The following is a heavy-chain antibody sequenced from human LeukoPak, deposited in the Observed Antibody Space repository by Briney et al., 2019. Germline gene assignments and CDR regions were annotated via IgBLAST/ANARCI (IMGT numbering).Heavy chain of an antibody. J-gene: IGHJ3*02. CDR1: GYTFTSYG. V-gene: IGHV1-18*01. Sequence: ASVKVSCKASGYTFTSYGISWVRQAPGQGLEWMGWISAYNGNTDYAQSLQGRVTMTTGTSTSTAYMALRSLRSDDTAVYYCTRGGYGDDAFDIWGQGTMVTVSS. CDR2: ISAYNGNT. D-gene: IGHD5-18*01. CDR3: TRGGYGDDAFDI.